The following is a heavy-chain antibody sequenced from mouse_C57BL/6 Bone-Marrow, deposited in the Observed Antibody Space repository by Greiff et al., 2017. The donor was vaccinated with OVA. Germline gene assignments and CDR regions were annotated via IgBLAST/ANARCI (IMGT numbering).Heavy chain of an antibody. Sequence: EVKVVESGGDLVKPGGSLKLSCAASGFTFSSYGMSWVRQTPDKRLEWVATISSGGSYTYYPDSVKGRFTISRDNAKNTLYLQMSSLKSEDTAMYYCARRLPGAYWGQGTLVTVSA. CDR2: ISSGGSYT. J-gene: IGHJ3*01. CDR3: ARRLPGAY. CDR1: GFTFSSYG. V-gene: IGHV5-6*02.